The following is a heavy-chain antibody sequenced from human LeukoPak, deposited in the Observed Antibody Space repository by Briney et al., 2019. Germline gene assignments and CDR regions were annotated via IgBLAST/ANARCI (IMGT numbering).Heavy chain of an antibody. Sequence: GGSLRLSCAASGFTFSSYWMSWVRQAPGKGLEWVANIKQDGSEKNYVDSVKGRFTISRDNAKNSVYLQMNSLRAEDTAVYYCARAGDYMITFGGVIGSYYFDYWGQGTLVTVSS. D-gene: IGHD3-16*02. CDR1: GFTFSSYW. J-gene: IGHJ4*02. CDR3: ARAGDYMITFGGVIGSYYFDY. V-gene: IGHV3-7*01. CDR2: IKQDGSEK.